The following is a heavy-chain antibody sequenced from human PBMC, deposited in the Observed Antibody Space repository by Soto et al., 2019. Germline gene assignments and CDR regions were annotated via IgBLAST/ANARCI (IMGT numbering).Heavy chain of an antibody. CDR1: GFTVSSNY. Sequence: GGSLRLSCAASGFTVSSNYMSWVRQAPGKGLEWVSVIYSGGSTYYADSVKGRFTISRDNSKNTLYLQMNSLRAEDTAVYYCAGVSIAARSFDYRGQGTLVTVSS. V-gene: IGHV3-53*01. D-gene: IGHD6-6*01. J-gene: IGHJ4*02. CDR3: AGVSIAARSFDY. CDR2: IYSGGST.